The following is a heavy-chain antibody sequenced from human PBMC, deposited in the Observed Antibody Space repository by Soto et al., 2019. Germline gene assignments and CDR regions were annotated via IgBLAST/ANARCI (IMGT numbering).Heavy chain of an antibody. CDR1: GFTFSSYA. V-gene: IGHV3-23*01. J-gene: IGHJ6*02. CDR3: ATTTVTTAMYYYGMDV. Sequence: PGGSLRLSCAASGFTFSSYAMSWVRQAPGKGLEWVSAISGSGGSTYYADSVKGRFTISRDNSKNTLYLQMNSLRAEDTAVYYCATTTVTTAMYYYGMDVWGQGTTVTVSS. D-gene: IGHD4-17*01. CDR2: ISGSGGST.